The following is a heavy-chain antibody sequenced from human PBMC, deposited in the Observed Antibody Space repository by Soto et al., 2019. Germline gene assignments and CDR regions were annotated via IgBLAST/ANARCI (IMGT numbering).Heavy chain of an antibody. Sequence: SETLSLTCTVSGGSISSSSYYWGWIRQPPGKGLEWIGSIYYSGSTYYNPSLKSRVTISVDTSKNQFSLKLSSVTAADTAVYYGARGFDYDSSGYGYWGQGTLVTVSS. V-gene: IGHV4-39*01. D-gene: IGHD3-22*01. J-gene: IGHJ4*02. CDR3: ARGFDYDSSGYGY. CDR1: GGSISSSSYY. CDR2: IYYSGST.